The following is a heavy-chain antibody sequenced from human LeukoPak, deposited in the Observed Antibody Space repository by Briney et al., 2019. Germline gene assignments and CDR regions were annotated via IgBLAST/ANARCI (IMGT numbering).Heavy chain of an antibody. CDR1: AGSISTYY. J-gene: IGHJ4*02. CDR2: IYYTGST. Sequence: PSETLSLTCIVSAGSISTYYWNWVRQPPGNGLEWIGHIYYTGSTSYSPFLKSRLTMSVDTSKNQFSLKLSSVTAADTAVYYCARSGSSTFDYWGQGTLVTVSS. V-gene: IGHV4-59*08. D-gene: IGHD1-26*01. CDR3: ARSGSSTFDY.